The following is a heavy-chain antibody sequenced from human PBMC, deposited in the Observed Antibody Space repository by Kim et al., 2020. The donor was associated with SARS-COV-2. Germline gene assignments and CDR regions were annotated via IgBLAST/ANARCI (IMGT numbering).Heavy chain of an antibody. D-gene: IGHD3-9*01. CDR1: GGSISSGGYY. Sequence: SETLSLTCTVSGGSISSGGYYWSWIRQHPGKGLEWIGYIYYSGSTYYNPSLKSRVTISVDTSKNQFSPKLSSVTAADTAVYYCARARAYDILTGYYRRNYYFDYWGQGTLVTVSS. CDR2: IYYSGST. J-gene: IGHJ4*02. V-gene: IGHV4-31*03. CDR3: ARARAYDILTGYYRRNYYFDY.